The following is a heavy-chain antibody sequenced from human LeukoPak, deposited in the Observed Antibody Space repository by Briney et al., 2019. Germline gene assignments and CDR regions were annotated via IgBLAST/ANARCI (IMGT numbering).Heavy chain of an antibody. D-gene: IGHD1-26*01. CDR3: ARVAEWELVFDY. V-gene: IGHV3-21*01. CDR2: ITSSGSSM. CDR1: GFTFSGYS. Sequence: PGGSLRLSCAGSGFTFSGYSLNWVRQAPGKGLEWVSSITSSGSSMYYADSVKGRFTISRDNAKNSLYLQMNSLRAEDTAVYYCARVAEWELVFDYWGQGTLVTVSS. J-gene: IGHJ4*02.